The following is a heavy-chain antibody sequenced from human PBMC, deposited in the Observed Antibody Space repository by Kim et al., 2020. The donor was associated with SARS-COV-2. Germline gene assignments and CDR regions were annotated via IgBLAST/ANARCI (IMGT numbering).Heavy chain of an antibody. CDR2: ISWDGGST. V-gene: IGHV3-43*01. CDR3: AKDIRGGGQWLASQFDY. J-gene: IGHJ4*02. D-gene: IGHD6-19*01. CDR1: GFTFDDYT. Sequence: GGSLRLSCAASGFTFDDYTMHWVRQAPGKGLEWVSLISWDGGSTYYADSVKGRFTISRDNSKNSLYLQMNSLRTEDTALYYCAKDIRGGGQWLASQFDYWGQGTLVTVSS.